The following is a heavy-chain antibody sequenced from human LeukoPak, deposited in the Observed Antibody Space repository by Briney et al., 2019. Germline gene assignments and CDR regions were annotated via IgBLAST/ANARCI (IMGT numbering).Heavy chain of an antibody. CDR1: GFTFSSYA. Sequence: GGSLRLSCAASGFTFSSYAMTWVRQAPGKGLEWVSDINGSGSTTYYADSVKGRFTISRDNSKNTLSLQMNSLRAEDTAVYYCAKFPSMIIVAYLDSWGQGTLVTVSS. J-gene: IGHJ4*02. CDR3: AKFPSMIIVAYLDS. V-gene: IGHV3-23*01. CDR2: INGSGSTT. D-gene: IGHD3-22*01.